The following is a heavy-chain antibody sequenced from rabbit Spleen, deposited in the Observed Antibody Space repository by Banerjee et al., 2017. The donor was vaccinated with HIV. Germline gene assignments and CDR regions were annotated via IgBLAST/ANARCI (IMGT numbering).Heavy chain of an antibody. D-gene: IGHD6-1*01. CDR1: GFSFSSDYW. Sequence: QQQLVESGGGLVQPEGSLTLTCTASGFSFSSDYWIYWVRQAPGKGLEWIACIYTGSSGNTYYASWAKGRFTSSKTSSTTVTLQMTSLTAADTATYFCARAGATDQYVRDLHLWGPGTLVTVS. V-gene: IGHV1S45*01. CDR2: IYTGSSGNT. CDR3: ARAGATDQYVRDLHL. J-gene: IGHJ4*01.